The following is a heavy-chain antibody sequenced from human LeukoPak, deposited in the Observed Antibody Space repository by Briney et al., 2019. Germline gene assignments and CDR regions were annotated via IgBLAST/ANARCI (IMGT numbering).Heavy chain of an antibody. Sequence: ALVKVSCKVSGYTLTELSVHWVRQAPGKGLEWMGGLDPEDGETIYAQKFQGRVTMTEDTSTDTAYMELSSLRSEDTAVYYCAVHGSGIPYTPKPIYYFDYWGQGTLVTVSS. CDR1: GYTLTELS. J-gene: IGHJ4*02. CDR2: LDPEDGET. D-gene: IGHD3-10*01. CDR3: AVHGSGIPYTPKPIYYFDY. V-gene: IGHV1-24*01.